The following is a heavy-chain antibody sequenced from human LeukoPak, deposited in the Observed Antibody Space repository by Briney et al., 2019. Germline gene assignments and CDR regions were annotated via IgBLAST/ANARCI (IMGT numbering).Heavy chain of an antibody. D-gene: IGHD5-24*01. CDR3: AKFPSVRWLQLSQLWADAFDI. CDR2: ISYDGSNK. CDR1: GFTFSSYA. Sequence: GGSLRLSCAASGFTFSSYAMHWVRQAPGKGLEWVAVISYDGSNKYYADSVKGRFTISRDNSKNTLYLQMNSLRAEDTAVYYCAKFPSVRWLQLSQLWADAFDIWGQGTMVTVSS. J-gene: IGHJ3*02. V-gene: IGHV3-30-3*02.